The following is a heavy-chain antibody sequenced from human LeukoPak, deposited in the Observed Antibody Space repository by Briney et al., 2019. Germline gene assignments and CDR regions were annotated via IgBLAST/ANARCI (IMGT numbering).Heavy chain of an antibody. CDR2: ISSSSSTI. Sequence: GGSLRLSCAASGFTFSSYSMNWVRQAPGKGLEWVSYISSSSSTIYYADSVKGRFTISRDNAKNSLYLQMNSLRAEDTAVYYCARDAPKATDYFDYWGQGTLVTVSS. CDR1: GFTFSSYS. D-gene: IGHD1-26*01. V-gene: IGHV3-48*01. CDR3: ARDAPKATDYFDY. J-gene: IGHJ4*02.